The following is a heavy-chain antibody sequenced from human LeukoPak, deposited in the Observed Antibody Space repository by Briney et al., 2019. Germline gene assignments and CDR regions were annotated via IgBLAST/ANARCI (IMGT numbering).Heavy chain of an antibody. CDR1: GGSISSYY. V-gene: IGHV4-4*07. Sequence: SETLSLTCTVSGGSISSYYWSWIRQPAGKGLEWIGRIYTSGSTNYTPSLKSRVTMSVDTSKNQFSLKLSSVTAADTAVYYCARWYDHGRYFDNWGRGTSVIVSS. J-gene: IGHJ4*02. CDR3: ARWYDHGRYFDN. CDR2: IYTSGST. D-gene: IGHD1-14*01.